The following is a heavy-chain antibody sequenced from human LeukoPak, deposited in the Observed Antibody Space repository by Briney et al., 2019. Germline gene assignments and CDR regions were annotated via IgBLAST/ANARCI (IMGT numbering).Heavy chain of an antibody. D-gene: IGHD2-21*02. CDR3: TTDWDCGGDCSPLGAFDI. V-gene: IGHV3-33*01. J-gene: IGHJ3*02. CDR1: GFTFSSYG. Sequence: GRSLRLSCAASGFTFSSYGMHWVRQAPGKGLEWVAVIWYDGSNKYYADSVKGRFTISRDNSKNALYLQMNSLRAEDTAVYYCTTDWDCGGDCSPLGAFDIWGQGTMVTVSS. CDR2: IWYDGSNK.